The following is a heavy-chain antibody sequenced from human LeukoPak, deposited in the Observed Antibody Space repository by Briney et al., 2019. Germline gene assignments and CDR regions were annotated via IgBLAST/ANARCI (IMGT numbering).Heavy chain of an antibody. D-gene: IGHD2-8*01. J-gene: IGHJ3*02. Sequence: GRSLRLSCAASGFTFSSDAMHWVRQGPGKGLEWVAVVSYDGSNKDYADSVRGRFTISRDNSKNTLFLQMNSLRAEDTGVYYCVKEGNGAFDIWGQGTMVTVSS. V-gene: IGHV3-30-3*01. CDR1: GFTFSSDA. CDR2: VSYDGSNK. CDR3: VKEGNGAFDI.